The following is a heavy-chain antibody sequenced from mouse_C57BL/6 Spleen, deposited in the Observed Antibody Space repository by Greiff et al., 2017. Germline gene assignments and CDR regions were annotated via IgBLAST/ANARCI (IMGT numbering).Heavy chain of an antibody. J-gene: IGHJ2*01. CDR3: ARRGAGMDY. CDR2: IDPSDSYT. D-gene: IGHD3-3*01. Sequence: QVQLQQPGAELVKPGASVKLSCKASGYTFTSYWLQWVKQRPGQGLEWIGEIDPSDSYTNYNQKFKGKATLTVDTSSSTAYMQLSSLTSEGSAVYYCARRGAGMDYWGQGTTLTVSS. CDR1: GYTFTSYW. V-gene: IGHV1-50*01.